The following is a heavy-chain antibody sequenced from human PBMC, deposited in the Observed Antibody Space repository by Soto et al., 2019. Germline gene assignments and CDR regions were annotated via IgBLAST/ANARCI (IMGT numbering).Heavy chain of an antibody. V-gene: IGHV1-18*04. CDR1: GYTFTSYG. CDR3: ARELDFWSGTWDYYYYGMDV. Sequence: QVQLVQSGAEVKKPGASVKVSCKASGYTFTSYGISWVRQAPGQGLEWMGWISAYNGNTNYAQKLQGRVTMTTDTSTSTAYMELRSLRSDDTAVYYCARELDFWSGTWDYYYYGMDVWGQGTTVTVSS. D-gene: IGHD3-3*01. CDR2: ISAYNGNT. J-gene: IGHJ6*02.